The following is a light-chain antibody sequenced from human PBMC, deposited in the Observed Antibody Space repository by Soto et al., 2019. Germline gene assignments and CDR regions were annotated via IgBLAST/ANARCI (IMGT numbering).Light chain of an antibody. J-gene: IGLJ2*01. V-gene: IGLV2-11*01. CDR3: CSYAGSYPV. Sequence: QSALTQPRSVSGSPGQSVTISCTGTSSDVGGYNYVSWYQQHPGKATKLMIYDVSKRPSGVPDRFSGSKSGNTASLTISGLQAEDEADYYCCSYAGSYPVFGGGTKLTVL. CDR2: DVS. CDR1: SSDVGGYNY.